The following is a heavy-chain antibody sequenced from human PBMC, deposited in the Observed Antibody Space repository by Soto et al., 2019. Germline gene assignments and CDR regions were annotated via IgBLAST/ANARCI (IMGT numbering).Heavy chain of an antibody. Sequence: LSLTCAVYGGSFSGYYWSWIRQPPGKGLEWIGEINHSGSTNYNPSLKSRVTISVDTSKNQFSLKLSSVTAADTAVYYCARRGQLLYAYWGQGTLVTVSS. CDR2: INHSGST. CDR3: ARRGQLLYAY. J-gene: IGHJ4*02. D-gene: IGHD2-2*02. CDR1: GGSFSGYY. V-gene: IGHV4-34*01.